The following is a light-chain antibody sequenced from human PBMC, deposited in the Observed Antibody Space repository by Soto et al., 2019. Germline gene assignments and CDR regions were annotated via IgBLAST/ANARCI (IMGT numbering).Light chain of an antibody. J-gene: IGKJ1*01. Sequence: EIVLTQSPGTLSLSPGERATLSCRASQSASSSYLAWYQQKPGQAPRLLIYGASSRATGLPDRFSGSGSGTDFTLTISRLEPEDFAVYYCQQYGSSSWTFGQGTKVEIK. V-gene: IGKV3-20*01. CDR1: QSASSSY. CDR3: QQYGSSSWT. CDR2: GAS.